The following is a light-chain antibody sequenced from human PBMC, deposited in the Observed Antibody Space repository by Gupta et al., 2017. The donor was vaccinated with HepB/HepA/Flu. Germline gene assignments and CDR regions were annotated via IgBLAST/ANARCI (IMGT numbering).Light chain of an antibody. J-gene: IGKJ2*01. CDR1: QNILYSSNNRNY. CDR3: QQDDTTPFT. Sequence: DIVMTQSPDSLAVSLGERATINCKSSQNILYSSNNRNYLAWFQQKPGQPPKLLISWASTRESGVPDRFSGSGSGTAFTLTISSLQAEDVAVYYCQQDDTTPFTFGQGTKLEIK. CDR2: WAS. V-gene: IGKV4-1*01.